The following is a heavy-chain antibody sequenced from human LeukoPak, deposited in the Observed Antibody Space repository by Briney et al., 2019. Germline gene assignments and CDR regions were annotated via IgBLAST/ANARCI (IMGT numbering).Heavy chain of an antibody. CDR1: GYTFTGYY. D-gene: IGHD6-13*01. CDR3: AKDISPNDNSWSGTDY. Sequence: GASVKVSCKASGYTFTGYYMHWVRQAPGQGLEWMGWINPNSGGTNYAQKFQGRVTMTRDTSISIAYMELSRLRSDDTAVFYCAKDISPNDNSWSGTDYWGQGTLVTVSS. CDR2: INPNSGGT. V-gene: IGHV1-2*02. J-gene: IGHJ4*02.